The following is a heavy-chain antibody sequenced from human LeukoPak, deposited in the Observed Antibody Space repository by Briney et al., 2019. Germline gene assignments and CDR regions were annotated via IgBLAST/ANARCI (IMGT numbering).Heavy chain of an antibody. D-gene: IGHD3-10*01. CDR3: ARERSYGSGEAVGY. CDR2: IIPIFGTA. Sequence: SVKLSCKASGGTFSSYAISWVRQAPGRGLEWMGRIIPIFGTANYAQKFQGRVTITTDESTSTAYMELSSLRSEDTAVYYCARERSYGSGEAVGYWGQGTLVTVSS. V-gene: IGHV1-69*05. J-gene: IGHJ4*02. CDR1: GGTFSSYA.